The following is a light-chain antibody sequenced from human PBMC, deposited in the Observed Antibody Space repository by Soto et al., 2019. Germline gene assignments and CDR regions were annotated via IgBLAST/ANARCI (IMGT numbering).Light chain of an antibody. CDR1: SSNIGAGYD. CDR2: GNS. J-gene: IGLJ2*01. CDR3: QSYDSSLSGVV. Sequence: PGQRVTISCTGSSSNIGAGYDVHWYQQLPGTAPKLLIYGNSNRPSGVPDRFSGSKSGTSASLAITGLQAEDEADYYCQSYDSSLSGVVFGGGTKLTVL. V-gene: IGLV1-40*01.